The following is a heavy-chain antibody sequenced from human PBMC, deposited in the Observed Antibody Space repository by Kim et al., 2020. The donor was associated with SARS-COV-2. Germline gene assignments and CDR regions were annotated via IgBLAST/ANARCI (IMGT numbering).Heavy chain of an antibody. CDR2: ISYDGSNK. J-gene: IGHJ6*02. Sequence: GGSLRLSCAASGFTFSSYGMHWVRQAPGKGLEWVAVISYDGSNKYYADSVKGRFTISRDNSKNTLYLQMNSLRAEDTAVYYCAKDLGTMFHYYYYYGMDVWGQGTTVTVSS. V-gene: IGHV3-30*18. CDR3: AKDLGTMFHYYYYYGMDV. CDR1: GFTFSSYG. D-gene: IGHD7-27*01.